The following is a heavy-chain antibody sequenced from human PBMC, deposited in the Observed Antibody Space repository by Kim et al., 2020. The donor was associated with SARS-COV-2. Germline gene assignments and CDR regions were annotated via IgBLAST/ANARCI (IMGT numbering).Heavy chain of an antibody. V-gene: IGHV1-24*01. CDR1: GYTLTELS. D-gene: IGHD1-26*01. CDR3: ATDLGGIVGAERDAFDI. CDR2: FDPEDGET. Sequence: ASVKVSCKVSGYTLTELSMHWVRQAPGKGLEWMGGFDPEDGETIYAQKFQGRVTMTEDTSTDTAYMELSSLRSEDTAVYYCATDLGGIVGAERDAFDIWGQGTMVTVSS. J-gene: IGHJ3*02.